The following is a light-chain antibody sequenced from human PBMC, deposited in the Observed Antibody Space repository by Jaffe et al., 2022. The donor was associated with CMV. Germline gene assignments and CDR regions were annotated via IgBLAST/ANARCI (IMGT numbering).Light chain of an antibody. CDR2: DVS. CDR1: ESVTNY. V-gene: IGKV3-11*01. Sequence: EIVVTQSPDTLSLSPGERATLSCRASESVTNYIVWYQQKPGQSPRLLIYDVSKRATGIPARFSGSGSGTDFTLTISSLEPEDFAVYYCQQRRDWPVTFGQGTRLENK. J-gene: IGKJ5*01. CDR3: QQRRDWPVT.